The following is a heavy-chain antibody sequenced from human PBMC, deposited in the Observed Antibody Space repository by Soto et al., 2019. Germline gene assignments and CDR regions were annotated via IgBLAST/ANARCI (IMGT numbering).Heavy chain of an antibody. D-gene: IGHD3-10*01. J-gene: IGHJ6*02. CDR1: GGSISSYY. CDR2: IYYSGST. V-gene: IGHV4-59*01. Sequence: SETLSLTCTVSGGSISSYYWSWIRQPPGKGLEWIGYIYYSGSTNYNPSLKSRVTISVDTSKNQFSLKLSSVTAADTAVYYCARVNYGSGSYKYGYYYYYGMDVWGQGTTVTVSS. CDR3: ARVNYGSGSYKYGYYYYYGMDV.